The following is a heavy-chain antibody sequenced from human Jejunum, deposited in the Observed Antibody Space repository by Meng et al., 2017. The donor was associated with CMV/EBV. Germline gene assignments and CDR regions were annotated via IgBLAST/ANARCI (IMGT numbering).Heavy chain of an antibody. CDR1: GFTFRTYA. CDR2: IYSGSTRT. Sequence: SGFTFRTYAMNWVRQAPGQGLEWVSIIYSGSTRTYYADSVKGRFTISRDDSKNTLYLQMNSLRAEDTAVYYCAKSTVVMVYASDYWGQGTLVTVSS. CDR3: AKSTVVMVYASDY. V-gene: IGHV3-23*03. D-gene: IGHD2-8*01. J-gene: IGHJ4*02.